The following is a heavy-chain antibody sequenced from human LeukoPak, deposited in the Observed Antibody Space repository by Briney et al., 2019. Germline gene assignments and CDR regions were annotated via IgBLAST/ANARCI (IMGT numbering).Heavy chain of an antibody. Sequence: GASVKVSCKASGYTFTGYYMHWVRQAPGQGLEWMGWINPNSGGTNYAQKFQGRVTMTRDTSISTAYMGLSRLRSDDTAVYYCARDLIPATLYYYYYYMDVWGKGTTVTVSS. D-gene: IGHD3-16*01. J-gene: IGHJ6*03. CDR1: GYTFTGYY. V-gene: IGHV1-2*02. CDR3: ARDLIPATLYYYYYYMDV. CDR2: INPNSGGT.